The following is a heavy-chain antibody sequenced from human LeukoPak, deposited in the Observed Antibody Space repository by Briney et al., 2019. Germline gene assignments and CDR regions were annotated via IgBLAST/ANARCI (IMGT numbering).Heavy chain of an antibody. CDR2: IWYDGSNK. Sequence: GGSLRLSCAASGFTFSRYGMHWVRQAPGKGLEWVAVIWYDGSNKYYADSVKGRFTISRDNSKNTLYLQMNSLRAEDTAVYYCASGVVTQGAFDIWGQGTMVTVSS. V-gene: IGHV3-33*01. J-gene: IGHJ3*02. CDR3: ASGVVTQGAFDI. D-gene: IGHD3-3*01. CDR1: GFTFSRYG.